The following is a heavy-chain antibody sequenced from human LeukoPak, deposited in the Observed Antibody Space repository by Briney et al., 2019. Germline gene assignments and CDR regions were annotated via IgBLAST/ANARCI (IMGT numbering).Heavy chain of an antibody. Sequence: PSETLSLTCAVSGGSVTTTNFDWAWIRQPPGQCLEWIATISSSGKSYYNPYLMSRVTISVDTSKNQFSLDVTSVTAADTSLFYCARFKGGTGFDYWGRGILVIVS. CDR1: GGSVTTTNFD. CDR3: ARFKGGTGFDY. V-gene: IGHV4-39*01. CDR2: ISSSGKS. J-gene: IGHJ4*02. D-gene: IGHD1-26*01.